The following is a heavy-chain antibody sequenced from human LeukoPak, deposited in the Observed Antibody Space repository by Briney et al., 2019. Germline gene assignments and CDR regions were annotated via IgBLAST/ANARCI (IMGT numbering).Heavy chain of an antibody. D-gene: IGHD3-22*01. CDR2: ISGSGGST. CDR1: GFTFSSYA. CDR3: ARGYDSTFDY. J-gene: IGHJ4*02. Sequence: GGSLRLSCAASGFTFSSYAMSWVRQAPGKGLEWVSAISGSGGSTYYADSVKGRFTISRENAKNSLYLQMNSLRAGDTAVYYCARGYDSTFDYWGQGTLVTVSS. V-gene: IGHV3-23*01.